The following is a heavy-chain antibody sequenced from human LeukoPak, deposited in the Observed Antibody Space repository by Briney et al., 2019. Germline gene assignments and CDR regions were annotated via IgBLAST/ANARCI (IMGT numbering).Heavy chain of an antibody. D-gene: IGHD3-10*01. Sequence: ASVKVSCKASGYTFTSYDINWVRQATGQGLEWMGWMSPNSGNTGCAQKFQGRVTITRNTSISTAYMELSSLRSEDTAMYYCASSSRGIMVRGVGHWFDPWGQGTLITVSS. V-gene: IGHV1-8*03. CDR2: MSPNSGNT. CDR3: ASSSRGIMVRGVGHWFDP. CDR1: GYTFTSYD. J-gene: IGHJ5*02.